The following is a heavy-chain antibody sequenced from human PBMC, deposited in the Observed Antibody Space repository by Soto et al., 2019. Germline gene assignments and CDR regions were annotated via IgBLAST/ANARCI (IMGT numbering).Heavy chain of an antibody. CDR2: IYYSGST. CDR3: ARVVIGQGYCSGGSCYSDSYYYYGMDV. Sequence: PSETLSLTCTVSGGSISSGGYYWSWIRQHPGKGLEWIGYIYYSGSTYYNPSLKSRVTISVDTSKNQFSLKLSSVTAADTAVYYCARVVIGQGYCSGGSCYSDSYYYYGMDVWGQGTTVTVSS. J-gene: IGHJ6*02. CDR1: GGSISSGGYY. V-gene: IGHV4-31*03. D-gene: IGHD2-15*01.